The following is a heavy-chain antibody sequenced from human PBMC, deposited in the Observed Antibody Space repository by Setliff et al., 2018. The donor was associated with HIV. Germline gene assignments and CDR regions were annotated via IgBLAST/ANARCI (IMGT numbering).Heavy chain of an antibody. CDR1: GGTLSNYV. Sequence: SVKVSCKTSGGTLSNYVITWVRQAPGQGLEWMGMIIPMYNIPAYAQKFQGRVTFTADESTSTAYMELSSLRPEDTAMYYCARVGSYWSTFDYWGQGALVTVSS. J-gene: IGHJ4*02. V-gene: IGHV1-69*13. D-gene: IGHD1-26*01. CDR3: ARVGSYWSTFDY. CDR2: IIPMYNIP.